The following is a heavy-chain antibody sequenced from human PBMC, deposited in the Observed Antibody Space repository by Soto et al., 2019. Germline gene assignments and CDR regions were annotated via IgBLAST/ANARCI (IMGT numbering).Heavy chain of an antibody. V-gene: IGHV5-10-1*01. CDR1: GYSFTSYW. Sequence: PGESLKISCNGSGYSFTSYWISWVRQMPWKGLEWMGRIDPSDSYTNYSPSFQGHVTISADKSISTAYLQWSSLKASDTAMYYCARRAVTTNYYYGMDVWGQGTTVTVSS. D-gene: IGHD4-17*01. J-gene: IGHJ6*02. CDR2: IDPSDSYT. CDR3: ARRAVTTNYYYGMDV.